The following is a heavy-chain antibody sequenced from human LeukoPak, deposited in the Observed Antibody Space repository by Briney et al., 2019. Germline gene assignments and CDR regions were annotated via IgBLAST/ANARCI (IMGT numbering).Heavy chain of an antibody. CDR2: MYTRGSK. V-gene: IGHV4-4*07. D-gene: IGHD6-6*01. Sequence: PSETLSLTCTVASASISSYYWSWIRQPAEKGLEWIGRMYTRGSKNYNPSLKGRVTISVDQSQNQFSLNLGSVTPADRACNYWRRDWSSPKPDWFVPWGQGTLVTVSS. J-gene: IGHJ5*02. CDR3: RRDWSSPKPDWFVP. CDR1: SASISSYY.